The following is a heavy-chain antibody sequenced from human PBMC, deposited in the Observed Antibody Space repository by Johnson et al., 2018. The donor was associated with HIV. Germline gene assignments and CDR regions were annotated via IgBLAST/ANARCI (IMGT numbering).Heavy chain of an antibody. D-gene: IGHD5-18*01. CDR1: GFTFSSYA. J-gene: IGHJ3*02. V-gene: IGHV3-64*01. CDR3: AKDGYSYVFDAFDI. CDR2: ISSNGGST. Sequence: VQLVESGGGVVQPGRSLRLSCAASGFTFSSYAMHWVRQAPGKGLEYVSAISSNGGSTYYATSVKVRFTISRDNAKNSLYLQMNSLRAEDTALYYCAKDGYSYVFDAFDIWGQGTMVTVSS.